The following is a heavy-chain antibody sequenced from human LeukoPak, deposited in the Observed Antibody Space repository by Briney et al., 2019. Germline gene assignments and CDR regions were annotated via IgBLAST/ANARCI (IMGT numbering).Heavy chain of an antibody. CDR1: GFTFSSYD. D-gene: IGHD3-16*01. J-gene: IGHJ6*03. V-gene: IGHV3-13*01. Sequence: GGSLRLSCAASGFTFSSYDMHWVRQATGKGLEWVSAIGTAGDTYYPGSVKGRFTISRENAKNSLYLQMNSLRAGDTAVYYCARAGLGYYYYYMDVWGKGATVTASS. CDR2: IGTAGDT. CDR3: ARAGLGYYYYYMDV.